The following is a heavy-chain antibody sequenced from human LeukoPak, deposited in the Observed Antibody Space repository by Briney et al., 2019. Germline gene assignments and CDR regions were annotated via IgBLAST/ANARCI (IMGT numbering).Heavy chain of an antibody. CDR3: AKEVPYYDFWSGYYTYYFDY. D-gene: IGHD3-3*01. V-gene: IGHV3-23*01. Sequence: PGGSLRLSCAASGFTFSSYAMSWVRQAPGKGLEWVSAISGSGGSTYYADSVKGRFTISRDNSKITLYLQMNSLRAEDTAVYYCAKEVPYYDFWSGYYTYYFDYWGQGTLVTVSS. CDR1: GFTFSSYA. J-gene: IGHJ4*02. CDR2: ISGSGGST.